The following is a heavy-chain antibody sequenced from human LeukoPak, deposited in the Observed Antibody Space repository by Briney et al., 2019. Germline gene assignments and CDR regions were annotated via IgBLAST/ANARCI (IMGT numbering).Heavy chain of an antibody. CDR2: IYYSGST. CDR1: GGSISSGGYY. D-gene: IGHD3-22*01. Sequence: PSETLSLTCTVSGGSISSGGYYWNWIRQHPGKGLEWIGYIYYSGSTYYNPSLKSRVTISVDTSKIQFSLKLSSVTAADTAVYYCARVIDSSGYVFDFWGQGTLVTVSS. J-gene: IGHJ4*02. CDR3: ARVIDSSGYVFDF. V-gene: IGHV4-31*03.